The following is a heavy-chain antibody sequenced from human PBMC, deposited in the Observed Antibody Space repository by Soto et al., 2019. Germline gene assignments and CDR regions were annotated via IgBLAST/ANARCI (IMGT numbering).Heavy chain of an antibody. J-gene: IGHJ4*02. V-gene: IGHV3-30*18. CDR2: ISYDGSNK. CDR1: GFTFSSYG. CDR3: AKVPAAAPFDYFDY. D-gene: IGHD2-2*01. Sequence: QVQLVESGGGVVQPGRSLRLSCAASGFTFSSYGMHWVRQAPGKGLEWVAVISYDGSNKYYADSVKGRFTISRDNSKNTQYLQMNSLRAEDTAVYYCAKVPAAAPFDYFDYWGQGTLVTVSS.